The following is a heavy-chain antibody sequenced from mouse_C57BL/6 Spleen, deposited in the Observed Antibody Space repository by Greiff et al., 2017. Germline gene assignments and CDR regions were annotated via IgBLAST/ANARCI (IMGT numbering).Heavy chain of an antibody. D-gene: IGHD1-1*01. CDR2: IDPEDGET. V-gene: IGHV14-2*01. CDR3: ASHTEEYYFGY. J-gene: IGHJ2*01. Sequence: VQLQQSGAELVKPGASVKLSCTASGFNIKDYNMHWVKQRTEQGLEWIGRIDPEDGETKYAPKFQGKATITANTSSKPAYLQLSSLTSEDTAVYYCASHTEEYYFGYWGQGTTLTVAS. CDR1: GFNIKDYN.